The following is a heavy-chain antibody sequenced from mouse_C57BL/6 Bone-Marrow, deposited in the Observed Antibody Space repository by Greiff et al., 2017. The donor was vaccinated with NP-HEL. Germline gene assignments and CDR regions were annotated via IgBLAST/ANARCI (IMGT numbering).Heavy chain of an antibody. J-gene: IGHJ2*01. CDR3: ARGWDGY. V-gene: IGHV1-50*01. CDR1: GYTFTSYW. D-gene: IGHD4-1*01. Sequence: QVQLQQPGAELVKPGASVKLSCKASGYTFTSYWMQWVKQRPGQGLEWIGEIDPSDSYTTYNQKFKGKATLTVDTASSTAYMQLSSLTSEDSAVYYCARGWDGYWGQGTTRTVSS. CDR2: IDPSDSYT.